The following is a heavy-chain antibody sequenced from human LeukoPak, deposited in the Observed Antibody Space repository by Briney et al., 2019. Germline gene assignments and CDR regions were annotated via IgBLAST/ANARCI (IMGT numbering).Heavy chain of an antibody. CDR1: GLPFSSYA. CDR3: ARGRYCSGGSCNGRFSSDY. D-gene: IGHD2-15*01. V-gene: IGHV3-64*01. J-gene: IGHJ4*02. CDR2: NSCNGGNT. Sequence: GGPVSLPCAACGLPFSSYAMHWVREAPGKGLEYVSVNSCNGGNTLYVNSVKSSFNISRDNSKSTLYLQMGSLRPEDMAVYYCARGRYCSGGSCNGRFSSDYWGQGTLVSVSS.